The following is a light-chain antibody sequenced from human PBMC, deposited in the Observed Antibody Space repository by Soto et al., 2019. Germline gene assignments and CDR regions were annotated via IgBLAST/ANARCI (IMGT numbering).Light chain of an antibody. V-gene: IGKV3-15*01. CDR1: QSLGSN. J-gene: IGKJ1*01. CDR2: GAS. Sequence: EIVMTQSPATLSVSPGERATLSCRASQSLGSNLAWYQAKPGQAPRLLIYGASSRATGVPARVGGSGAGTEFTLILSSLQSEDVAVYYCQQYNNWPWTFGRGTKVEIK. CDR3: QQYNNWPWT.